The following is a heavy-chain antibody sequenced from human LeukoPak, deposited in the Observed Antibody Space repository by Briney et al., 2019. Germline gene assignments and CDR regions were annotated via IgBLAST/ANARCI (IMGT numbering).Heavy chain of an antibody. CDR1: GFTFSTSW. V-gene: IGHV3-7*01. J-gene: IGHJ4*02. CDR2: IKEDGTEK. CDR3: ARTYGSGSSYRHFDS. D-gene: IGHD3-10*01. Sequence: GMSLRLSCAASGFTFSTSWMTWVRQTPGKGLEWVANIKEDGTEKNYVDSVKGRFTNSRNNTNNSLYLQMNGLRAEDTALYYCARTYGSGSSYRHFDSWGQGTPVTVSS.